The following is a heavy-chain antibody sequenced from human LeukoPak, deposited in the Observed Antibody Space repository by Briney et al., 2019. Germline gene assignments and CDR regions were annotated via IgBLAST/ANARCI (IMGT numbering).Heavy chain of an antibody. CDR3: ARGPSGYHNT. D-gene: IGHD5-12*01. CDR1: GFTFSSYE. Sequence: GGSLRLSCAASGFTFSSYEMNWVRQAPGKGLEWVSYISSSGSTIYYADSVKGRFTISRDNSKNTLYLQMSSLRAEDTAVYYCARGPSGYHNTGGQGTLVTVSS. V-gene: IGHV3-48*03. CDR2: ISSSGSTI. J-gene: IGHJ4*02.